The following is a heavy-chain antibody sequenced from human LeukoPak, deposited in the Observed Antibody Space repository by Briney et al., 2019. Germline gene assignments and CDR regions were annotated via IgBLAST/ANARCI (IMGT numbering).Heavy chain of an antibody. V-gene: IGHV3-48*01. CDR1: GFSFSRYS. D-gene: IGHD3-22*01. CDR2: ISSSLITI. J-gene: IGHJ3*02. Sequence: GGSLRLSCAGSGFSFSRYSMNWVRQAPGKGLEWVSYISSSLITIYYADSVKGRFTISRDNAKNSLYLQMNSLRAEDTAVYYCARDPGDSSGYYSGNDAFDIWGQGTMVTVSS. CDR3: ARDPGDSSGYYSGNDAFDI.